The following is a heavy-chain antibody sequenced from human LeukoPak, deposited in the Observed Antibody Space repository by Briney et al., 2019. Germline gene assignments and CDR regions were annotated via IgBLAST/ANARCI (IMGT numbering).Heavy chain of an antibody. J-gene: IGHJ6*02. D-gene: IGHD6-13*01. CDR3: AKDLAMGSYSSSWYVYYYYGMDV. CDR1: GFTFSSYG. V-gene: IGHV3-30*18. CDR2: ISYDGSNK. Sequence: PGRSLRLSCAASGFTFSSYGMHWVRQAPGKGLKWVAVISYDGSNKYYADSVKGRFTISRDNSKNTLYLQMNSLRAEDTAVYYCAKDLAMGSYSSSWYVYYYYGMDVWGRGTTVTVSS.